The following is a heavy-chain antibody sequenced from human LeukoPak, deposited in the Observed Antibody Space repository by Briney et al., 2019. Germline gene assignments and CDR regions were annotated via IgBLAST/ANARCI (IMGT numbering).Heavy chain of an antibody. D-gene: IGHD2-8*01. CDR1: GFAFSNYA. Sequence: GGSLRLSCTTSGFAFSNYAMTWVRQAPGKGPEWVSGISGFNTYYADSVKGRFTIFRDNSKNVLYLQMDRLRAEDTAVYSCAKDVCTSPRCLLYFDSWGQGTLVIVSS. CDR3: AKDVCTSPRCLLYFDS. V-gene: IGHV3-23*01. CDR2: ISGFNT. J-gene: IGHJ4*02.